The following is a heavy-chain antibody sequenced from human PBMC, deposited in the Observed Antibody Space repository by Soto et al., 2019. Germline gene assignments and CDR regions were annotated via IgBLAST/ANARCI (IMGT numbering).Heavy chain of an antibody. J-gene: IGHJ6*02. Sequence: SQTLSXTCAISGDSVSSNSAAWNWIRQSPSRGLEWLGRTYYRSKWYNDYAVSVKSRITINPDTSKNQFSLQLNSVTPEDTAVYYCARDPRSDYDFWSGGGMDVWGQGTTVTVSS. D-gene: IGHD3-3*01. V-gene: IGHV6-1*01. CDR2: TYYRSKWYN. CDR1: GDSVSSNSAA. CDR3: ARDPRSDYDFWSGGGMDV.